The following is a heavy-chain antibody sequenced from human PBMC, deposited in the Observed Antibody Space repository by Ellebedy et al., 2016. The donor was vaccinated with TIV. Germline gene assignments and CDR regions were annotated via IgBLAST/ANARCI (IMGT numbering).Heavy chain of an antibody. D-gene: IGHD4-17*01. Sequence: GESLKISXHGSGYSFTSYRISCVRQMPGKGLEWMGRIDPSDSYTNYSPSFQGHVTISADKSISTAYLQWSSLKASDTAMYYCAITVTTTSSYYYYYGMDIWGQGTTVTVSS. J-gene: IGHJ6*02. CDR3: AITVTTTSSYYYYYGMDI. CDR2: IDPSDSYT. CDR1: GYSFTSYR. V-gene: IGHV5-10-1*01.